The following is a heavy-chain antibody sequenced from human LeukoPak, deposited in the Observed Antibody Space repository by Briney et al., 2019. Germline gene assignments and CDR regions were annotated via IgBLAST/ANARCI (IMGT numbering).Heavy chain of an antibody. J-gene: IGHJ6*02. CDR3: ARGGYPETYYYYYGMDV. V-gene: IGHV3-13*01. Sequence: GGSLRLSCAASGFTFSSYDMHWVRQATGKGLEWVSAIRTAGDTYYPGSVKGRFTISRENAKNSLYLQMNSLRAGDTAVYYCARGGYPETYYYYYGMDVWGQGTTVTVSS. D-gene: IGHD5-12*01. CDR2: IRTAGDT. CDR1: GFTFSSYD.